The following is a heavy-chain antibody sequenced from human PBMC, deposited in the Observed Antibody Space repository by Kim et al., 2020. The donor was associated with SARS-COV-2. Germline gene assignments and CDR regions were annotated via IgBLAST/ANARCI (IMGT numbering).Heavy chain of an antibody. Sequence: DSVKGRFTISRDNAKNSLYLQMNSLRAEDTAVYYCAREHSSGWYYDYFDYWGQGTLVTVSS. CDR3: AREHSSGWYYDYFDY. D-gene: IGHD6-19*01. V-gene: IGHV3-11*04. J-gene: IGHJ4*02.